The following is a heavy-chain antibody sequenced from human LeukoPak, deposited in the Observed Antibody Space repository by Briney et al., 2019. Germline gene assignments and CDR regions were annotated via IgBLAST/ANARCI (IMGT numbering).Heavy chain of an antibody. Sequence: GGSLRLSCTAPGFTSGDYAMSWVRQAPGKGLEWVGFIRSKAYGGTTEYAASVTGRFTISRDDSKRIAYLQMNSLKTEDTAVYYCTRRGGYSYYDYWGQGTLVTVSS. CDR2: IRSKAYGGTT. D-gene: IGHD5-24*01. CDR1: GFTSGDYA. J-gene: IGHJ4*02. V-gene: IGHV3-49*04. CDR3: TRRGGYSYYDY.